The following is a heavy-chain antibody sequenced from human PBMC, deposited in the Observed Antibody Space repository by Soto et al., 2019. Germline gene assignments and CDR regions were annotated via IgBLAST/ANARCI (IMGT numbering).Heavy chain of an antibody. J-gene: IGHJ6*02. V-gene: IGHV4-31*03. D-gene: IGHD3-10*01. CDR1: GGSISSGGYY. CDR3: ARESGEARYYGMDV. CDR2: IYYSGST. Sequence: SETLSLTCTVSGGSISSGGYYWSWIRQHPGKGLEWIGYIYYSGSTYYNPSLKSRVTISVDTSKNQFSLKLSSVTAADTAVYYCARESGEARYYGMDVWGQGTTVTVSS.